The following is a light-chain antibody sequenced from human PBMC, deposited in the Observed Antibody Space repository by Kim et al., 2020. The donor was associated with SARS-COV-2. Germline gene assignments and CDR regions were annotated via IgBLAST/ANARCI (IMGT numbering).Light chain of an antibody. J-gene: IGKJ5*01. CDR1: QDIRND. CDR2: GAS. CDR3: LQHSTYPIT. V-gene: IGKV1-17*01. Sequence: ASEGDRVTITCRASQDIRNDLGWYQQNPGRAPKRLFYGASSLQSGVPSRFSGSGSGTEFTLTSSSVQPEDFATYFCLQHSTYPITFGQGTRLEIK.